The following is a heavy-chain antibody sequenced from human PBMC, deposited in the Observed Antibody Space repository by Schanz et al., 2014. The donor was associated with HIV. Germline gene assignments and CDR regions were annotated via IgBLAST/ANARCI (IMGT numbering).Heavy chain of an antibody. V-gene: IGHV3-23*01. CDR2: ISGSGVST. J-gene: IGHJ4*02. Sequence: EVQLLDSGGGLVQPGGSLRLSCVASGFTFNNYAMTWVRQAPGKGLEWVSSISGSGVSTFYAGSVKGRFAISRDKSKNTLYLQMNSLRVEDTAVYYCAKPEYDSRGNSQSHFDYWGQGTLVTVSS. CDR3: AKPEYDSRGNSQSHFDY. D-gene: IGHD3-22*01. CDR1: GFTFNNYA.